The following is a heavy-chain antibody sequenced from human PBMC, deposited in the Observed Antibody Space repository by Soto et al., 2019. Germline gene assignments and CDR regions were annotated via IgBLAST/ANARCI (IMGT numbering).Heavy chain of an antibody. CDR2: IRSKANSYAT. CDR1: GFTFSGSA. J-gene: IGHJ3*02. CDR3: TRPMSGWSPDDAFDI. Sequence: PGGSLRLSCVASGFTFSGSAMHWVRQASGKGLEWVGRIRSKANSYATAYAASVKGRFTISRDDSKNTAYLQMNSLKTEDTAVYYCTRPMSGWSPDDAFDIWGQGTMVTVSS. V-gene: IGHV3-73*01. D-gene: IGHD6-19*01.